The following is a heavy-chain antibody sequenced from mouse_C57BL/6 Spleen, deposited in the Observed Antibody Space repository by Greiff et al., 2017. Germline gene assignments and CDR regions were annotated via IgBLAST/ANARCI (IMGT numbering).Heavy chain of an antibody. CDR3: AREEGYYYGSSLAY. CDR1: GYTFTSYT. CDR2: INPSSGYT. J-gene: IGHJ3*01. V-gene: IGHV1-4*01. D-gene: IGHD1-1*01. Sequence: QVQLQQSGAELARPGASVKMSCKASGYTFTSYTMHWVKQRPGQGLEWIGYINPSSGYTKYNQKFKDKATLTADKSSSTACMQLSSLTSEDSAVYYCAREEGYYYGSSLAYWGQGTLVTVSA.